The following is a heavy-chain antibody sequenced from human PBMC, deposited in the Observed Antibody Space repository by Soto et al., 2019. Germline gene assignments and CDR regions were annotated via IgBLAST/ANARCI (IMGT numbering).Heavy chain of an antibody. CDR3: ARDDGGESGRFTFDY. CDR1: GYTFTSYG. J-gene: IGHJ4*02. Sequence: ASVKVSCKASGYTFTSYGISWVRQAPGQGLEWMGWISAYNGNTNYAQKLQGRVTMTTDTSTSTAYMELRSLRSDDTAVYYCARDDGGESGRFTFDYWGQGTLVTVSS. CDR2: ISAYNGNT. V-gene: IGHV1-18*01. D-gene: IGHD1-26*01.